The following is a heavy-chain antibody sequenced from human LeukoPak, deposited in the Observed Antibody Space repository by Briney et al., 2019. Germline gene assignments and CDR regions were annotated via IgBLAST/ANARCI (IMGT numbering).Heavy chain of an antibody. CDR1: GFTFSSYA. CDR3: AREVYGIVATIYDY. D-gene: IGHD5-12*01. V-gene: IGHV3-23*01. CDR2: ISGSGGST. J-gene: IGHJ4*02. Sequence: GGSLRLSCAASGFTFSSYAMSWVRQAPGKGLEWVSAISGSGGSTYYADSVKGRFTISRDNAKNSLYLQMNSLRAEDTAVYYCAREVYGIVATIYDYWGQGTPVTVSS.